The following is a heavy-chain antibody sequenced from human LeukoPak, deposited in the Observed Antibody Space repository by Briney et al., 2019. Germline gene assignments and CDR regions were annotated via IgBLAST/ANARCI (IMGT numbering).Heavy chain of an antibody. CDR3: ARGYCSAGNCDYFDY. V-gene: IGHV4-59*01. J-gene: IGHJ4*02. D-gene: IGHD2-15*01. Sequence: SETLSLTCTVSGGSISSYYWSWIRQPPGKGLEWIGYIYYIGSTNYNPSLKSRVTISVDTSKNQFSLKLSSVTAADTAVYYCARGYCSAGNCDYFDYWGQGTLVTVSS. CDR1: GGSISSYY. CDR2: IYYIGST.